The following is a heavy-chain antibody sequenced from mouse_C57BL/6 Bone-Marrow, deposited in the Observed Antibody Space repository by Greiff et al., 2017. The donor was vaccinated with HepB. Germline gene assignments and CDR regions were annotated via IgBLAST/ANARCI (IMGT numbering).Heavy chain of an antibody. CDR3: AREETTRYWYFDV. V-gene: IGHV1-69*01. D-gene: IGHD2-13*01. CDR1: GYTFTSYW. J-gene: IGHJ1*03. CDR2: IDPSDSYT. Sequence: QVQLKQPGAELVMPGASVKLSCKASGYTFTSYWMHWVKQRPGQGLEWIGEIDPSDSYTNYNQKFKGKSTLTVDNSSSTAYMQLSSLTSEDSAVYYCAREETTRYWYFDVWGTGTTVTVSS.